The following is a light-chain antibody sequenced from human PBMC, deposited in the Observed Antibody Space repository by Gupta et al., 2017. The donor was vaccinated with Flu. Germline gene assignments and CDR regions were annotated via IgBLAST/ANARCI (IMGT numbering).Light chain of an antibody. J-gene: IGKJ5*01. V-gene: IGKV1-39*01. CDR3: QETHSPLT. CDR1: ESISTY. CDR2: AAS. Sequence: DIQMTQSPSSLSASVGDRVTITCRTTESISTYLNWYQQKRGKAPKLLTHAASTLQSGVQTSFGSSGSGTDILKTIRSVKPEDLASYYSQETHSPLTFGGGTRLEIK.